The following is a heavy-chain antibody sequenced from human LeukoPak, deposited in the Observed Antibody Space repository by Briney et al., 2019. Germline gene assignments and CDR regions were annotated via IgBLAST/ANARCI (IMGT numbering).Heavy chain of an antibody. J-gene: IGHJ3*02. CDR2: ISYDGSNK. CDR1: VFTFSSYA. D-gene: IGHD3-10*01. Sequence: GGSLRLSCAASVFTFSSYAMHWVRQAPGKGLEWVAVISYDGSNKYYADSVKGRFTISRDNAKNTLYLQMNSLRAEDTAVYYCAREGGSTDAFDIWGQGTMVTVSS. CDR3: AREGGSTDAFDI. V-gene: IGHV3-30*04.